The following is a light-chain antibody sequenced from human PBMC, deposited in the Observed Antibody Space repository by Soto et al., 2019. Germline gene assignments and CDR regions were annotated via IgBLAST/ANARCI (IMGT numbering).Light chain of an antibody. CDR3: QQYGSSPIT. CDR1: QSVSSTY. CDR2: DAS. J-gene: IGKJ5*01. V-gene: IGKV3-20*01. Sequence: EIVLTQSPGTLSLSPGERATLSCRASQSVSSTYLAWYQEKPGQAPSLLIYDASSRATGIPDRFSGSGSGTDYTLTISRLEPEDFAVYYCQQYGSSPITFGQGTRLEVK.